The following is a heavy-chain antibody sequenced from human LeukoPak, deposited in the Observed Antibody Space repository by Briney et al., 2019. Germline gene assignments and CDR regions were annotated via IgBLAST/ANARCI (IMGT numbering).Heavy chain of an antibody. CDR2: IYYSGST. Sequence: PSETLSLTCTVSGGSISSYYWSWIRQPPGKGLEWIGYIYYSGSTYYNPSLKSRVTISVDTSKNQFSLKLSSVTAADTAVYYCARDQQLAHDYWGQGTLVTVSS. J-gene: IGHJ4*02. D-gene: IGHD6-13*01. CDR1: GGSISSYY. V-gene: IGHV4-59*12. CDR3: ARDQQLAHDY.